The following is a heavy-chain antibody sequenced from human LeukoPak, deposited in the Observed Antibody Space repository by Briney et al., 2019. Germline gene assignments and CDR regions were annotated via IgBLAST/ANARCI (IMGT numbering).Heavy chain of an antibody. Sequence: AASVKVSCKASGYTFTSYAMHWVRQAPGQRLEWMGWINAGNGNTKYSQKFQGRVTITRDTSASTAYMELSSLRSEDTAVYYCARERSGYQLGNWFDPWGQGTLVTVSS. V-gene: IGHV1-3*01. J-gene: IGHJ5*02. CDR2: INAGNGNT. D-gene: IGHD6-6*01. CDR3: ARERSGYQLGNWFDP. CDR1: GYTFTSYA.